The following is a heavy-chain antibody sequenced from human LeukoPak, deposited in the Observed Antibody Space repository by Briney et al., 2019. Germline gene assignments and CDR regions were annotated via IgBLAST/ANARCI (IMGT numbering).Heavy chain of an antibody. V-gene: IGHV4-34*01. CDR1: GGSFSGYY. J-gene: IGHJ2*01. Sequence: SETLSLTCAVYGGSFSGYYWSWIRQPPGKGLEWIGEINHSGSTNYNPSLKSRVTISADTSKNQFSLKLSSVTAADTAVYYCARYDWYFDLWGRGTLVTVSS. CDR2: INHSGST. CDR3: ARYDWYFDL.